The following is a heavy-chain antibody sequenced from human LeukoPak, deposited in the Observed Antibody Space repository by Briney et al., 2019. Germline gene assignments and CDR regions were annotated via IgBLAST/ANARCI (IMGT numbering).Heavy chain of an antibody. CDR2: INHSGST. Sequence: SETLSLTCAVYGGSFSGYYWSWIRQPPGKGLEWIGEINHSGSTNYNPSLKSRVTISVDTSKNQFSLKLSSVTAADTAVHYCARRHRYGDPGYFDYWGQGTLVTVSS. D-gene: IGHD4-17*01. CDR1: GGSFSGYY. J-gene: IGHJ4*02. V-gene: IGHV4-34*01. CDR3: ARRHRYGDPGYFDY.